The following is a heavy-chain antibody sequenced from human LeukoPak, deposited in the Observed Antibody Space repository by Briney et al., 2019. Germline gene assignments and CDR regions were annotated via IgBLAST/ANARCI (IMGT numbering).Heavy chain of an antibody. J-gene: IGHJ4*02. D-gene: IGHD6-19*01. CDR1: GGTFSSYA. Sequence: SVKVSCKASGGTFSSYAISWVRQAPGQGLEWMGRIIPIFGKANYAQKFQGRVTITTDESTSTAYMELSSLSSEDAAVYYCVRGLPSSGLVYWGQGTLVTVSS. V-gene: IGHV1-69*05. CDR2: IIPIFGKA. CDR3: VRGLPSSGLVY.